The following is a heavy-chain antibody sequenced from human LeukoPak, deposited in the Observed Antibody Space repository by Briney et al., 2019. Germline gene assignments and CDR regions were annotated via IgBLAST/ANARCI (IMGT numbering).Heavy chain of an antibody. CDR1: GGTFSSYA. J-gene: IGHJ6*03. V-gene: IGHV1-2*02. CDR3: ARDLGYCSSTSCYSIYYYMDV. Sequence: ASVKVSCKASGGTFSSYAISWVRQAPGQGLEWMGWINPNSGGTNYAQKFQGRVTMTRDTSISTAYMELSRLRSDDTAVYYCARDLGYCSSTSCYSIYYYMDVWGKGTTVTVSS. CDR2: INPNSGGT. D-gene: IGHD2-2*01.